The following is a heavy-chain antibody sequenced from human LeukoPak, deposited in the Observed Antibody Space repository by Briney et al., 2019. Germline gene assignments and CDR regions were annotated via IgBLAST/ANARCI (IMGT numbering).Heavy chain of an antibody. J-gene: IGHJ5*02. CDR2: INPSGGST. CDR1: GYTFTRYH. D-gene: IGHD1-26*01. V-gene: IGHV1-46*01. CDR3: ARGYWSGIVGARGNDWFDP. Sequence: ASVKVSCKASGYTFTRYHMHWVRQAPGQGLEWMGIINPSGGSTSYAQKFQGRVTMTRDTSTSTVYMELSSLRSEDTAVYYCARGYWSGIVGARGNDWFDPWGQGTLVTVSS.